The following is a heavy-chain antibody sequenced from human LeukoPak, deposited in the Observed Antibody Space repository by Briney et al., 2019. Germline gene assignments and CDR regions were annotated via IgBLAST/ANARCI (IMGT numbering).Heavy chain of an antibody. CDR2: ISVSGTTQ. CDR1: GFTFSSYS. J-gene: IGHJ2*01. Sequence: GGSLRLSCAASGFTFSSYSLDWVRQAPGKVLEWISYISVSGTTQYYADSVKGRFTISRDNAINSLYLQMNSLRAEDTAVYYCARGSELRPLYWYFDLWGRGTLVTVSS. D-gene: IGHD3-16*01. CDR3: ARGSELRPLYWYFDL. V-gene: IGHV3-48*04.